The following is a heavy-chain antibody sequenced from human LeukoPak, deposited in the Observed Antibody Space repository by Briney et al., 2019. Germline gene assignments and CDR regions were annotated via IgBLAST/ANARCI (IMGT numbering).Heavy chain of an antibody. Sequence: PGGSLRLSCAASGFTFSSYSMNSVRQAPGKGLEWVSSISSSSSYIYYADSVKGRFTISRDNAKNSLYLQMNSLRAEDTAIYYCAKSRGSYWVPEFDYWGQGTLVTVSS. CDR2: ISSSSSYI. CDR3: AKSRGSYWVPEFDY. D-gene: IGHD1-26*01. CDR1: GFTFSSYS. J-gene: IGHJ4*02. V-gene: IGHV3-21*04.